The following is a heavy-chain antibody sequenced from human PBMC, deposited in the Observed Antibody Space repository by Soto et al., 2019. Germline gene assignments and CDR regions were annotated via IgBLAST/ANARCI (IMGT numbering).Heavy chain of an antibody. CDR1: GYTFTNYG. Sequence: QVQLVQSGVEVKNPGASVKVSCKASGYTFTNYGISWVRQGPGQELEWMGWINPNNGNTQYGQKAQARVTMTTDTSTSTAYMELTSLISDDTAVYYCARGYSYGYQDYYYYYGMDVWGQGTTVTVSS. D-gene: IGHD5-18*01. V-gene: IGHV1-18*04. CDR2: INPNNGNT. CDR3: ARGYSYGYQDYYYYYGMDV. J-gene: IGHJ6*02.